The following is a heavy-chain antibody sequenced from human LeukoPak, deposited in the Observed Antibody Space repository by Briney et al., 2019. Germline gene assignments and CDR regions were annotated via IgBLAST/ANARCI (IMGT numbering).Heavy chain of an antibody. CDR3: AAGPLGHISRGLDS. CDR1: DGSISSYF. Sequence: SETLSLTCTVSDGSISSYFWTWIRQPAGKGLEWVGRFFTGGSATYNPSLKSRVTMSVDTSKNQLSLKLTSVTAADTAVYFCAAGPLGHISRGLDSWGRGTLVIVSS. D-gene: IGHD3-10*01. J-gene: IGHJ4*02. CDR2: FFTGGSA. V-gene: IGHV4-4*07.